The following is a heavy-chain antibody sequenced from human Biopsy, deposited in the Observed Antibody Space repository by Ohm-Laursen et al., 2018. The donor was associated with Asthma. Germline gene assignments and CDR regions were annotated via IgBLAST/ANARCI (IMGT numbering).Heavy chain of an antibody. Sequence: SLRLSCTASGRHFGIYNMHWARQAPGKGLEWVAVITFDGSTQHYGDSVKGRFTISRDNSKNMLFLQMNSLRAEDTAVYYCLRDTLGYYFDIWGQGTQVTVSS. CDR1: GRHFGIYN. CDR3: LRDTLGYYFDI. CDR2: ITFDGSTQ. V-gene: IGHV3-30-3*01. J-gene: IGHJ4*02. D-gene: IGHD6-13*01.